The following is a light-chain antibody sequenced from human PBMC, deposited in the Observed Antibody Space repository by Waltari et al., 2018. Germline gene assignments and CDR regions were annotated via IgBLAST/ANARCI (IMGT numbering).Light chain of an antibody. CDR3: MQGTHWPWT. CDR2: KVS. J-gene: IGKJ1*01. Sequence: DVVMTQSPPSLPVTLGQPASMSCRSSQTLIYTDGNTFLSWFLQRPGQLPRRLIYKVSDRDPGVPDRFRGSGSGTDFTLRIKKVEAEDVGVYYCMQGTHWPWTFGQGTKMEIE. V-gene: IGKV2-30*01. CDR1: QTLIYTDGNTF.